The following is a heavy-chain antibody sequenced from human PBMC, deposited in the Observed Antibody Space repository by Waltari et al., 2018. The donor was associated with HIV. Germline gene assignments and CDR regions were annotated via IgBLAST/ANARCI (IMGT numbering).Heavy chain of an antibody. D-gene: IGHD1-1*01. Sequence: EVQLVESGGGLVQPGGSLRLSCAASGFTVSSNYMTWVRQAPGKGLEWVSVIYSGGSTYYADSVKGRFTISRDNSKNTLYLQMNSLRAEDTAVYYCARGEMARRGMDVWGQGTTVTVSS. CDR2: IYSGGST. J-gene: IGHJ6*02. CDR1: GFTVSSNY. CDR3: ARGEMARRGMDV. V-gene: IGHV3-66*02.